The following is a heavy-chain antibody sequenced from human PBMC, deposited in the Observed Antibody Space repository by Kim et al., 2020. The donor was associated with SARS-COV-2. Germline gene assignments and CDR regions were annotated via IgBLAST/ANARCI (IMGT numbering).Heavy chain of an antibody. Sequence: GGSLRLSCAASGFTFSSCAMHWVRQAPGKGLEWVAVISYDGSNKYYADSVKGRFTISRDNSKNTLYLQMNSLRAEDTAVYYCARPRSGSYLGAFDIWGQGTMVTVSS. J-gene: IGHJ3*02. CDR3: ARPRSGSYLGAFDI. V-gene: IGHV3-30-3*01. D-gene: IGHD1-26*01. CDR1: GFTFSSCA. CDR2: ISYDGSNK.